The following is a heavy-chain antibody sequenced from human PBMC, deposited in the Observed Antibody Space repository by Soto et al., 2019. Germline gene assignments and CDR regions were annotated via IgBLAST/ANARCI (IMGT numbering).Heavy chain of an antibody. V-gene: IGHV4-59*01. CDR2: IYYSGST. D-gene: IGHD3-10*01. CDR3: ARAGWFGDHYLLRMHYYYGMDV. Sequence: QVQLQESGPGLVKPSETLSLTCTVSGGSISSYYWSWIRQPPGKGLEWIGYIYYSGSTNYNPSLKSRVTISVDTSKNQCSLKLSSVTAADTAVYYCARAGWFGDHYLLRMHYYYGMDVWGQGTTVTVSS. J-gene: IGHJ6*02. CDR1: GGSISSYY.